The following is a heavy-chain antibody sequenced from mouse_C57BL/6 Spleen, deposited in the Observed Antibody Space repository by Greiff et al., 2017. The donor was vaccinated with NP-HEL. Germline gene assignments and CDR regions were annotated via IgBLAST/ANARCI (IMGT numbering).Heavy chain of an antibody. CDR1: GYTFTSYW. J-gene: IGHJ3*01. CDR3: ARSGYDYDEGGAWFAY. CDR2: IHPNSGST. V-gene: IGHV1-64*01. D-gene: IGHD2-4*01. Sequence: VQLQQSGAELVKPGASVKLSCKASGYTFTSYWMHWVKQRPGQGLEWIGMIHPNSGSTNYNEKFKSKATLTVDKSSSTAYMQLSSLTSEDSAVYYCARSGYDYDEGGAWFAYWGQGTLVTVSA.